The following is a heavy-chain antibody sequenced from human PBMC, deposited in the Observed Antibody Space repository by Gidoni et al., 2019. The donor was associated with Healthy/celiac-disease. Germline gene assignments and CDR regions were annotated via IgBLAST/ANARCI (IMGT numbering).Heavy chain of an antibody. Sequence: QVQLVESGGGVVQPGRSLRLSCAASGFTFSSYGMHWVRQAPGKGLEWVAVISYDGSNKYYADSVKGRFTISRDNSKNTLYLQMNSLRAEDTAVYYCAKATGEYSSGPLYWGQGTLVTVSS. V-gene: IGHV3-30*18. CDR2: ISYDGSNK. CDR3: AKATGEYSSGPLY. D-gene: IGHD6-25*01. J-gene: IGHJ4*02. CDR1: GFTFSSYG.